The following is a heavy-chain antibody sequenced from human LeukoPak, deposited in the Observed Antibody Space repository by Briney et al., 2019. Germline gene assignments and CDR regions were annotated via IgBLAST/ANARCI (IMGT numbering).Heavy chain of an antibody. Sequence: ASVKVSCKASGYTFTSYDVNWVRQATGQGPEWMGWMNPNSGNTGCAQKFQGRVTITRNTSISTAYMELSSLRSEDTAVYYCAAYLRGGFDPWGQGTLVTVSS. D-gene: IGHD3-16*01. CDR1: GYTFTSYD. CDR3: AAYLRGGFDP. J-gene: IGHJ5*02. CDR2: MNPNSGNT. V-gene: IGHV1-8*03.